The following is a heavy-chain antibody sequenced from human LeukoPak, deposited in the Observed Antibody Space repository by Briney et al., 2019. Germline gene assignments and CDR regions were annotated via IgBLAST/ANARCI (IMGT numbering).Heavy chain of an antibody. D-gene: IGHD1-26*01. Sequence: ASVKVSCKASGYTFSGYAIHWVRQAPGQRFEWMGWINAGNGHTKYSQKFQGRVTITRDTSASTAYMELSSLRSEDTAVYYCARDRWWEPTDFSFDYWGQGTLVTVSS. CDR1: GYTFSGYA. V-gene: IGHV1-3*01. CDR2: INAGNGHT. J-gene: IGHJ4*02. CDR3: ARDRWWEPTDFSFDY.